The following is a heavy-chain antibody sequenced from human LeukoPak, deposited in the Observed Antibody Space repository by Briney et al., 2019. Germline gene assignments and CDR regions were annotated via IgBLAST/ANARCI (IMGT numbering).Heavy chain of an antibody. J-gene: IGHJ6*02. V-gene: IGHV4-34*01. CDR2: INHSGST. CDR3: ARVRGIAVAGTGYGMDV. Sequence: SETLSLTCAVYGGSFIGYSWSWIRQPPGKGRKWFGEINHSGSTNYNPSLKSRVTISVDTSKNQFSLKLSSVTAADTAVYYCARVRGIAVAGTGYGMDVWGQGTTVTVSS. D-gene: IGHD6-19*01. CDR1: GGSFIGYS.